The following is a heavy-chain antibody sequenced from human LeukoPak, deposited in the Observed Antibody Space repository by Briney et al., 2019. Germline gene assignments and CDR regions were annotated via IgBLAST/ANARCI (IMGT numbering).Heavy chain of an antibody. D-gene: IGHD6-19*01. V-gene: IGHV3-21*04. J-gene: IGHJ6*03. Sequence: GGSLRLSCAASGFTFSSYSMNWVRQAPGKGLEWVSSISSSSSYIYYADSVKGRFTISRDNAKNSLYLQMNSLRAEDTAVYYCAREGYSSGWAAYYYYMDVWGKGTTVTISS. CDR3: AREGYSSGWAAYYYYMDV. CDR2: ISSSSSYI. CDR1: GFTFSSYS.